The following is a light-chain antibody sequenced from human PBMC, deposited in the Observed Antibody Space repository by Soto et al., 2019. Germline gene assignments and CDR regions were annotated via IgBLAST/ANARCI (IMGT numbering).Light chain of an antibody. V-gene: IGKV3-20*01. Sequence: EVVLTQSPATLSVFSGERATLSFRASQSITSTYLAWYQQKPGQAPRLLICGVSSRATGVPDRFSGSGSGTDFTLTISRLEPEDFAVYYCHQYGTSPPTWTFGQGTKVDI. CDR3: HQYGTSPPTWT. J-gene: IGKJ1*01. CDR1: QSITSTY. CDR2: GVS.